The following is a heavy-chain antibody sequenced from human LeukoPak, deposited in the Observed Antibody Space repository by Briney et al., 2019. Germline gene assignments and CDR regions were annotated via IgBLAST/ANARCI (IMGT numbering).Heavy chain of an antibody. CDR1: GGSFSGYY. CDR2: INHSGST. V-gene: IGHV4-34*01. J-gene: IGHJ4*02. Sequence: PSETLSLTCAVYGGSFSGYYWSWIRQPPGKGLEWIGGINHSGSTNYNPSLKSRVTISVDTSKNQFSLKLISVTAADTAVYYCARGRRGMVRGAAYWGQGTLVTVSS. D-gene: IGHD3-10*01. CDR3: ARGRRGMVRGAAY.